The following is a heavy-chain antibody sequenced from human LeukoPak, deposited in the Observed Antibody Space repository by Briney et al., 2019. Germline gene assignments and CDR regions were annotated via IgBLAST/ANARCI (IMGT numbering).Heavy chain of an antibody. V-gene: IGHV4-39*07. D-gene: IGHD3-10*01. J-gene: IGHJ3*02. CDR3: ARDEIWFGEKGAFDI. Sequence: SETLSLTCTVSGGSISSSSYYWGWIRQPPGKGLEWIGSIYYSGSTYYNPSLKSRVTISVDTSKNQFSLKLSSVTAADTAVYYCARDEIWFGEKGAFDIWGQGTMVTVSS. CDR1: GGSISSSSYY. CDR2: IYYSGST.